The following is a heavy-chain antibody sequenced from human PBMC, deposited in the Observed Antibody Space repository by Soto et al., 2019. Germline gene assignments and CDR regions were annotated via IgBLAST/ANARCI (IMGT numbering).Heavy chain of an antibody. V-gene: IGHV1-18*01. CDR3: ARDPPPPDY. CDR1: GYTFASYA. Sequence: QVQLVQSGAEVKKPGASVKVSCKASGYTFASYAISWMRQAPGQGLEWMGWIRAYNGNTNYAQKLQGRVTMTTDTSTSTASMELRSRRSDDTAVYYCARDPPPPDYWGQGTLVTVSS. CDR2: IRAYNGNT. J-gene: IGHJ4*02.